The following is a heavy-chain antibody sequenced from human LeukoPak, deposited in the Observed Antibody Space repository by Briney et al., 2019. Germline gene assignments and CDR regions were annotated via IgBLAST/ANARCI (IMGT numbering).Heavy chain of an antibody. V-gene: IGHV3-30-3*01. Sequence: GGSLRLSCAASGFTFSSYAMHWVRQAPGKGLEWVAVISYDGSNKYYADSVKGRFTISRDNSKNTLYLQMNSLRAEDTAVYYCAKDRMYSSSWYIAWGQGTLVTVSS. D-gene: IGHD6-13*01. CDR2: ISYDGSNK. CDR3: AKDRMYSSSWYIA. CDR1: GFTFSSYA. J-gene: IGHJ4*02.